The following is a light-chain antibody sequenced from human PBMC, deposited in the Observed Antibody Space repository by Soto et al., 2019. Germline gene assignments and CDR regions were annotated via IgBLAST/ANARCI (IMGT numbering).Light chain of an antibody. CDR3: QQYSSSPRK. CDR1: QSISSNY. Sequence: EIVMTQSPGTLSLSPGEGATLSCRASQSISSNYLACYHQRPGQAPRLLIYGASSRATDIPDRFRGSGSGRDFVLNIRRLERGDSGVYYCQQYSSSPRKFGQGTKVDIK. V-gene: IGKV3-20*01. J-gene: IGKJ1*01. CDR2: GAS.